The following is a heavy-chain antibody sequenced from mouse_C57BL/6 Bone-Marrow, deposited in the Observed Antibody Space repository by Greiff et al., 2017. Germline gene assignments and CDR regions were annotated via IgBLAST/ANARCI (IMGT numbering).Heavy chain of an antibody. CDR3: AREGDYYGSKSWFAY. CDR1: GFTFSSYA. J-gene: IGHJ3*01. Sequence: EVKLMESGGGLVKPGGSLKLSCAASGFTFSSYAMSWVRQTPEKRLEWVATISDGGSYTYYPDNVKGRFTISRDNAKNNLYLQMSHLKSEDTAMYYCAREGDYYGSKSWFAYWGQGTLVTVSA. V-gene: IGHV5-4*01. D-gene: IGHD1-1*01. CDR2: ISDGGSYT.